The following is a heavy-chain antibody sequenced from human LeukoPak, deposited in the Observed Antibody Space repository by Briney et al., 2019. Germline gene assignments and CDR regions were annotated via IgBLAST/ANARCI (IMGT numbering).Heavy chain of an antibody. J-gene: IGHJ6*02. V-gene: IGHV3-13*04. CDR2: IGTAGDT. CDR3: AREMVAATGYYYGMDV. CDR1: GFTFSSYD. D-gene: IGHD2-15*01. Sequence: GGSLRLPCAASGFTFSSYDMHWVRQATGKGLEWVSAIGTAGDTYYPGSVKGRFTISRENAKNSLYLQMNSLRAGDTAVYYCAREMVAATGYYYGMDVWGQGTTVTVSS.